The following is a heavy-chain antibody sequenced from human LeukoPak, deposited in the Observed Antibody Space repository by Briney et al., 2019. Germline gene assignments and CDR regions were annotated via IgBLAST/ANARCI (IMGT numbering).Heavy chain of an antibody. Sequence: SETLSLTCTVSGSSVNHYYWNWLRQPPGKGLEWIGRIYTNGATNHNPSLKSRVTMSIDTSKNQFSLKFKSVTAADTAVYYCARGPLGSGWYVADWYFGLWGRGALVTVSS. CDR3: ARGPLGSGWYVADWYFGL. CDR2: IYTNGAT. D-gene: IGHD6-19*01. J-gene: IGHJ2*01. CDR1: GSSVNHYY. V-gene: IGHV4-4*07.